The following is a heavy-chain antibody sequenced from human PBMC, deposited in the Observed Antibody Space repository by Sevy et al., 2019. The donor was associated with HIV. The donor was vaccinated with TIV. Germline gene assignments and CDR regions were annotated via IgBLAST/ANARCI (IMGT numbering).Heavy chain of an antibody. D-gene: IGHD5-18*01. CDR3: SGDLRLRGYSYGCFDY. CDR2: INPNSGDT. J-gene: IGHJ4*02. CDR1: GYTFTGQY. Sequence: ASVKVSCKASGYTFTGQYIHWVRQAPGQGLEWMGWINPNSGDTKYAQEFKGRVTMTRDTYISTAYMELSGLKSDDTAVYYCSGDLRLRGYSYGCFDYWGQGTLVTVSS. V-gene: IGHV1-2*02.